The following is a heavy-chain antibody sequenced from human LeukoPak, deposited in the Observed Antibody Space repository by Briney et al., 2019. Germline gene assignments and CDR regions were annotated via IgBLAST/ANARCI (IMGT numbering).Heavy chain of an antibody. CDR3: ARDGYRRENCFDP. V-gene: IGHV4-39*02. CDR2: IYYSGNT. CDR1: GGSISSSYYY. Sequence: PSETLSLTCTVSGGSISSSYYYWGWIRQPPGKGLEWIGSIYYSGNTYYNPSLKSRVTISVDTSKNHFSLKLTSVTAADTAVYYCARDGYRRENCFDPWGQGTLVTVSS. J-gene: IGHJ5*02. D-gene: IGHD5-24*01.